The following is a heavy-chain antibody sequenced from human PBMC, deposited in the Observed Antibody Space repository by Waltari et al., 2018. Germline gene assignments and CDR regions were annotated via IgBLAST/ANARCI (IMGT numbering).Heavy chain of an antibody. Sequence: QLQLQESGPGLVKPSETLSLTCTVSGGSISSSSYYWGWIRQPPGKGLEWIGSIYYSGRTYYNPSLKSRVTISVDTSKNQFSLKLSSVTAADTAVYYCARDNPIAAAEDYYFDYWGQGTLVTVSS. V-gene: IGHV4-39*07. J-gene: IGHJ4*02. CDR1: GGSISSSSYY. D-gene: IGHD6-13*01. CDR3: ARDNPIAAAEDYYFDY. CDR2: IYYSGRT.